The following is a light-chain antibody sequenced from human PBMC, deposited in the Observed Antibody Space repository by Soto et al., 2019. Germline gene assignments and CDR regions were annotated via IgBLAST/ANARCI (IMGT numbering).Light chain of an antibody. Sequence: QSVLTQPASVSGSPGQSITISCTGTSSDVGGYNYVSWYLQHPGKAPKLMIYDVSNRPSGVSNRFSGSKSGNTASLTISGLQAEDEADYYCSSFTSSTLGYVVFGGGTKVTVL. CDR3: SSFTSSTLGYVV. V-gene: IGLV2-14*01. CDR2: DVS. J-gene: IGLJ2*01. CDR1: SSDVGGYNY.